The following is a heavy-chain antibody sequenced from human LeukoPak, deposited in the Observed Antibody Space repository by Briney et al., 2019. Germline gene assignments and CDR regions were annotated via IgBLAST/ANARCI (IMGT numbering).Heavy chain of an antibody. D-gene: IGHD4-11*01. CDR3: ARELPTPYYFDY. Sequence: GGSLRLSCAASGFTFSSYSMNWVRQAPGKGLEWVSSISSSSSYIYYADSVKGRFTISRDNAKSSLYLQMNSLRAEDTAVYYCARELPTPYYFDYWGQGTLVTVSS. J-gene: IGHJ4*02. CDR1: GFTFSSYS. CDR2: ISSSSSYI. V-gene: IGHV3-21*01.